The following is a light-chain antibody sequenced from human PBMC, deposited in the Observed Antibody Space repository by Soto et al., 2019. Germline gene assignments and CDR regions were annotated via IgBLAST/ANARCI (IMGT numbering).Light chain of an antibody. CDR1: QSVGGN. V-gene: IGKV3-15*01. J-gene: IGKJ5*01. CDR3: QQYNTWPQIT. Sequence: EIVMTQSPATLSVSPGERATLSCRASQSVGGNLAWYQQKPGQAPRLLIYHAIARATGIPNTFSGSGSGTEFTLTISSLKPEDFAVYYCQQYNTWPQITFGQGTRVEIK. CDR2: HAI.